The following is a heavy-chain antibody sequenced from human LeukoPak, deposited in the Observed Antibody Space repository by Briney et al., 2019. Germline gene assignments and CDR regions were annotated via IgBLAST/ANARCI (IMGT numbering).Heavy chain of an antibody. CDR1: GFTFSSYG. V-gene: IGHV3-30*18. CDR3: AKESESTVTTPYYFDY. Sequence: GGSLRLSCAASGFTFSSYGMHWVRQAPGKGLEWVAVISYDGSNKYYADSVKGRFTISRDNSKNTLYLQMNSLRAEDTAVYYCAKESESTVTTPYYFDYWGQGTLVTVSS. CDR2: ISYDGSNK. J-gene: IGHJ4*02. D-gene: IGHD4-17*01.